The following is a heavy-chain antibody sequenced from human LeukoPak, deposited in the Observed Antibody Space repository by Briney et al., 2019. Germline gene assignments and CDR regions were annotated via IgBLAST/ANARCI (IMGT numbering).Heavy chain of an antibody. D-gene: IGHD3-16*01. V-gene: IGHV1-18*01. CDR2: ISAYNGNT. J-gene: IGHJ4*02. CDR3: ATTMRGIDFDY. Sequence: ASVKVSCKPSGYTFTSYGISWVRQAPGQGLEWMGWISAYNGNTNYAQKLQGRVTMTTDTSTSTAYMELRSLRSDDTAVYYCATTMRGIDFDYWGQGTLVTVSS. CDR1: GYTFTSYG.